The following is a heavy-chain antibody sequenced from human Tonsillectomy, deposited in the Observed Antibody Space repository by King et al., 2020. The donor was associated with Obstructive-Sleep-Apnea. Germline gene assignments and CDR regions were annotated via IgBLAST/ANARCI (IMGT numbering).Heavy chain of an antibody. D-gene: IGHD6-25*01. CDR2: IYHSGNT. CDR1: GYSITSTYY. CDR3: ARDTLPYSSAWHWYFDL. Sequence: QLQESGPGLVKPSETLSLTCTVSGYSITSTYYWGWIRQAPGKGLEWIGTIYHSGNTYYNPSLKSRVTISEDTSKNQFSLKPSSVTAADTAVYYCARDTLPYSSAWHWYFDLWGRGTLVTVSS. V-gene: IGHV4-38-2*02. J-gene: IGHJ2*01.